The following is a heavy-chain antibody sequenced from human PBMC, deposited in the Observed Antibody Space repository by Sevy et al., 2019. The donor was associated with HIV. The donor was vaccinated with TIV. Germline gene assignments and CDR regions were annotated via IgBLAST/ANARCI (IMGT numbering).Heavy chain of an antibody. Sequence: GESLKISCAGSGFTFSTYAMHWVRQTPGRGLEWVSTISYDGFNKYYRDSVKGRFAISRDNSKNTQYLQMNSLRVEDTAVYYCVIPFSGGGGGYWGQGTLVTVS. CDR1: GFTFSTYA. J-gene: IGHJ4*02. CDR3: VIPFSGGGGGY. D-gene: IGHD2-21*01. CDR2: ISYDGFNK. V-gene: IGHV3-30*09.